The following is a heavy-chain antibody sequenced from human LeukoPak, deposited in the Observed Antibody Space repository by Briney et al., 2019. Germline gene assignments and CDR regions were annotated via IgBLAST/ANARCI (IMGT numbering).Heavy chain of an antibody. J-gene: IGHJ4*02. Sequence: ASVKVSCKASGYTFTGYYMHWVRQAPGQGLEWMGWINPNSGGTNYAQKFQGRVTMTRDTSISTAYMELSRLRFDDTAVYYCARVLNYYDSSGKGYYFDYWGQGTLVTVSS. CDR1: GYTFTGYY. CDR2: INPNSGGT. CDR3: ARVLNYYDSSGKGYYFDY. V-gene: IGHV1-2*02. D-gene: IGHD3-22*01.